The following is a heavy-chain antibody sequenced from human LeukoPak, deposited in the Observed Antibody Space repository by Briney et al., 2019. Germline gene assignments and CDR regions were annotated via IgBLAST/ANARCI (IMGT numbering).Heavy chain of an antibody. J-gene: IGHJ5*02. CDR2: INHSGST. V-gene: IGHV4-34*01. D-gene: IGHD3-10*01. Sequence: PSETLSLTCAVYGGSFSGYYWSWIRQPPGKGLEWIGEINHSGSTNYNPSLKSRVTISVDTSKNQFSLKLSSVTAADTAVYYCARRRGYYGSGSYFWFDPWGQGTLVTVSS. CDR1: GGSFSGYY. CDR3: ARRRGYYGSGSYFWFDP.